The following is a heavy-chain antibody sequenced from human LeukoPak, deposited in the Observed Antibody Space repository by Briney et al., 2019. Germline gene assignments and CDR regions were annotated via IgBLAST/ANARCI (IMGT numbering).Heavy chain of an antibody. V-gene: IGHV4-61*02. Sequence: KPSQTLSLTCTVSGGSISSGSYYWSWIRQPAGKGLEWIGRIYTSGSTNYNPSLKSRVTISVDTSKNQFSLKLSSVTAADTAVYYCARFDPPPYSRMDAFDIWGQGTMVTVSS. CDR1: GGSISSGSYY. CDR3: ARFDPPPYSRMDAFDI. CDR2: IYTSGST. J-gene: IGHJ3*02. D-gene: IGHD6-13*01.